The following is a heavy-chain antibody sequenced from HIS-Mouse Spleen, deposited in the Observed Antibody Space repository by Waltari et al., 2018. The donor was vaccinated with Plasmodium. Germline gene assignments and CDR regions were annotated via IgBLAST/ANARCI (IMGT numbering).Heavy chain of an antibody. Sequence: EVQLVESGGGLVQPGGSLSLSCAASGFTFGGYGMSWVRQAQGKGLEWVANIKQDGSEKYYVDSVKGRFTISRDNAKNSLYLQMNSLRAEDTAVYYCASSWYWYFDLWGRGTLVTVSS. V-gene: IGHV3-7*01. CDR3: ASSWYWYFDL. CDR1: GFTFGGYG. CDR2: IKQDGSEK. D-gene: IGHD6-13*01. J-gene: IGHJ2*01.